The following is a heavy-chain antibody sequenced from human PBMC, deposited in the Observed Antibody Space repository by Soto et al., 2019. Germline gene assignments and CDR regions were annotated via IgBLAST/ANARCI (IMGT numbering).Heavy chain of an antibody. CDR2: TIPILSMS. V-gene: IGHV1-69*02. CDR3: ATSYGSGSQAFDY. CDR1: GDSFNSYT. J-gene: IGHJ4*02. D-gene: IGHD3-10*01. Sequence: QVHLVQSGAELRKPGSSVRASCKASGDSFNSYTINWVRQAPGLGLEWMGRTIPILSMSNYALKFQGRLTITADKSTSTAYMVLSSLRSEYTAIYYCATSYGSGSQAFDYWGQGALVTVSS.